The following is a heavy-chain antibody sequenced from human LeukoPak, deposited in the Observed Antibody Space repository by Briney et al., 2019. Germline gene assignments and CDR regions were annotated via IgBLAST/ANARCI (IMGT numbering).Heavy chain of an antibody. J-gene: IGHJ4*02. D-gene: IGHD3-3*01. V-gene: IGHV4-34*01. Sequence: SETLSLTCAVSGGSFSGYYWSWIRQPSGKGLEWIGEINHSGSTNYNPSLKSRVTISVDTSKNQFSLKLSSVTAADTAVYYCARVRITSFGVVTDPYYFDYWGQGTLVTVSS. CDR3: ARVRITSFGVVTDPYYFDY. CDR2: INHSGST. CDR1: GGSFSGYY.